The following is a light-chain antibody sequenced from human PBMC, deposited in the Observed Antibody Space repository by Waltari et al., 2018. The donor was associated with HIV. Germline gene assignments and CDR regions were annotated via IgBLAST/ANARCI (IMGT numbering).Light chain of an antibody. CDR2: EVT. J-gene: IGLJ1*01. CDR3: CSCPRSGIRYV. V-gene: IGLV2-23*02. Sequence: HSALTQPASVSGSPGQSITISCTGTSSNVGSDDLVSWYQQHPGEAPKLIIYEVTKRPSGVSNLFSGSMSGNTASLTSSGLQAEDEADYYCCSCPRSGIRYVFGTGTKVTVL. CDR1: SSNVGSDDL.